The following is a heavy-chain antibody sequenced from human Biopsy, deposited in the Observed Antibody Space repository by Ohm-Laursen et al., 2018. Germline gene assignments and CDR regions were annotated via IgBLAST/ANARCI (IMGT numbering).Heavy chain of an antibody. V-gene: IGHV4-34*01. J-gene: IGHJ4*02. CDR3: ARGEYSSSIFDH. D-gene: IGHD6-6*01. CDR2: ISHIGST. CDR1: NVSFSSFY. Sequence: SDTLSLTCAVSNVSFSSFYWSWIRQPPGKGLEWIGEISHIGSTNYNPPLKSRVFMSVDTSKKQLSLKVRSVTAADTAVYYCARGEYSSSIFDHWGQGTLVTVSS.